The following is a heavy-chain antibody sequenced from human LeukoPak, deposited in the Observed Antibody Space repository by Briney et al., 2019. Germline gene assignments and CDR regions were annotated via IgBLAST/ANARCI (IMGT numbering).Heavy chain of an antibody. Sequence: PSETLSLTCNVSGSSISTYYWSWIRQPPGKGLEWIGYIYYSGSTNYNPSLKSRVTISVDTSKNQFSLKLSSVTAADTAVYYCARAPRTMVRGVITGAFDIWGQGTMVTVSS. V-gene: IGHV4-59*01. J-gene: IGHJ3*02. CDR2: IYYSGST. D-gene: IGHD3-10*01. CDR1: GSSISTYY. CDR3: ARAPRTMVRGVITGAFDI.